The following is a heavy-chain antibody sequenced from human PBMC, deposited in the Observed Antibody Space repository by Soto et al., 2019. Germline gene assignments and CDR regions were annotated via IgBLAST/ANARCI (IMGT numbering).Heavy chain of an antibody. CDR2: ISHDGINK. CDR3: ARDLYSSDYFVKWFEL. Sequence: QVRLVESGGGVVQPGRSLRLSCTASGFSFSSYAMYWFRQPPGKGLEWVAVISHDGINKHYADSVKGRVTVARDNSNHSMHLQLNSLRGEDTAMYYCARDLYSSDYFVKWFELWGQGTLVTVSS. V-gene: IGHV3-30-3*01. J-gene: IGHJ5*02. CDR1: GFSFSSYA. D-gene: IGHD6-19*01.